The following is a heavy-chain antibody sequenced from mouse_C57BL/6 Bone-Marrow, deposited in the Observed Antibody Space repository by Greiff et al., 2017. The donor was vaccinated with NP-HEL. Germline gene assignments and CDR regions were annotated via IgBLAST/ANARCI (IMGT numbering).Heavy chain of an antibody. CDR3: AKEGPLYGNYFDY. Sequence: QVQLKESGPGLVQPSQSLSITCTVSGFSLTSYGGHWVRQSPGKGLEWLGVIWRGGSTDYNAAFMSRLSITKDNSKSQVFFKMNSLQADDTAIYYCAKEGPLYGNYFDYWGQGTTLTVSS. CDR1: GFSLTSYG. V-gene: IGHV2-5*01. D-gene: IGHD1-1*01. J-gene: IGHJ2*01. CDR2: IWRGGST.